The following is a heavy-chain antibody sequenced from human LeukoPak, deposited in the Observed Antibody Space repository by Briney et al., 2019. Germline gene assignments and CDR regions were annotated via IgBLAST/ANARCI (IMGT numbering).Heavy chain of an antibody. CDR2: FYNSGSS. D-gene: IGHD5-12*01. CDR1: GGSISDYY. Sequence: SETLSLTCNVSGGSISDYYRGWIRQPPGKGLEWIGYFYNSGSSTYNPSLKSRVTISADTSKNQFSLKLNSVTAADTAVYYCTRGAGWIIDYWGQGILVTVSS. J-gene: IGHJ4*02. CDR3: TRGAGWIIDY. V-gene: IGHV4-59*01.